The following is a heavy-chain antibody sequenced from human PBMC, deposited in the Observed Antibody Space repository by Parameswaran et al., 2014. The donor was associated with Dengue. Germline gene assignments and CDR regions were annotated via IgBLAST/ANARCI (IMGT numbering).Heavy chain of an antibody. Sequence: PGKGLEWIGEINHSGSTNYNPSLKSRVTISVDTSKNQFSLKLSSVTAADTAVYYCARVWKRGNYYGSGSYYRGLPEGIDYWGQGTLVTVSS. CDR3: ARVWKRGNYYGSGSYYRGLPEGIDY. J-gene: IGHJ4*02. V-gene: IGHV4-34*01. D-gene: IGHD3-10*01. CDR2: INHSGST.